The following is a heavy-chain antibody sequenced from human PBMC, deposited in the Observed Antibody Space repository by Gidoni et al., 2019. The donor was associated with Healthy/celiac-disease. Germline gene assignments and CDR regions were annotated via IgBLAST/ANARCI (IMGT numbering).Heavy chain of an antibody. D-gene: IGHD2-2*01. CDR1: GGPISSGHYS. J-gene: IGHJ6*03. V-gene: IGHV4-30-4*01. CDR3: ARVPLYCSSTSCYSYYYYMDV. CDR2: IYYSGST. Sequence: QVQLQESGPGLVKPSQTLSLTCTVSGGPISSGHYSWSWIRQPPGKGLEWIGYIYYSGSTYYNPSLKSRVTISVDTSKNQFSLKLSSVTAADTAVYYCARVPLYCSSTSCYSYYYYMDVWGKGTTVTVSS.